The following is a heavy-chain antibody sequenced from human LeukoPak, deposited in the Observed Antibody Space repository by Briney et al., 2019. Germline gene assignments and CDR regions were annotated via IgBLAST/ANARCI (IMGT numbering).Heavy chain of an antibody. CDR3: TRDDFSGSYCD. D-gene: IGHD1-26*01. CDR1: GFIFSNNW. J-gene: IGHJ4*02. Sequence: GGSLRLSCAASGFIFSNNWMSWVRQAPGKGLEWVANIKGDGSETYYVDSVKGRFTISRGNTRNSLYLQMNSLRADDTATYYCTRDDFSGSYCDWGQGTLVTVSS. CDR2: IKGDGSET. V-gene: IGHV3-7*01.